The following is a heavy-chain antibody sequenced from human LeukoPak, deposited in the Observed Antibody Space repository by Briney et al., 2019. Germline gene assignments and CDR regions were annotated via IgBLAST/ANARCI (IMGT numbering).Heavy chain of an antibody. CDR2: IYDGGST. CDR1: GFSVSSNY. Sequence: GGSLRLSCAASGFSVSSNYMSWVRQAPGKGLEWVSVIYDGGSTYYADSVKGRFTISRDNSKNTLYLQMNSLRAEDTAVYYCAKLGATVGYSPIDYWGQGTLVTVSP. J-gene: IGHJ4*02. V-gene: IGHV3-53*01. CDR3: AKLGATVGYSPIDY. D-gene: IGHD1-26*01.